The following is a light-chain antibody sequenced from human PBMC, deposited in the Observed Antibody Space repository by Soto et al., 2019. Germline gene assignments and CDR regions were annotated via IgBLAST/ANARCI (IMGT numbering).Light chain of an antibody. Sequence: EIVLTQSPGILSLSPGERATLSCRASQSVSNDFLAWYQQKPGQAPRLLIYGASTRATDVPDRFSGSGSGADFTLTISRLEHEDVAVYYCQQYGSSPPRTFGQGTKVE. V-gene: IGKV3-20*01. J-gene: IGKJ1*01. CDR2: GAS. CDR1: QSVSNDF. CDR3: QQYGSSPPRT.